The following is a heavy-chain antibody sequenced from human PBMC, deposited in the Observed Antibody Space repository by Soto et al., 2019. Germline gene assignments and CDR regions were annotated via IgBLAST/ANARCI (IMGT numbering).Heavy chain of an antibody. CDR3: ARERQLGYCSSTSCYGYYYYYYMDV. Sequence: SVTLSLTCAVYGGSFSGYYWSWIRQPPGKGLEWIGEINHSGSTNYNPSLKSRVTISVDTSKNQFSLKLSSVTAADTAVYYCARERQLGYCSSTSCYGYYYYYYMDVWGKGTTVT. J-gene: IGHJ6*03. CDR1: GGSFSGYY. D-gene: IGHD2-2*01. V-gene: IGHV4-34*01. CDR2: INHSGST.